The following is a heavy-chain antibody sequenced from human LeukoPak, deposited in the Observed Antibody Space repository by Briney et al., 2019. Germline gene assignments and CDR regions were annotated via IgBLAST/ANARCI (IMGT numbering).Heavy chain of an antibody. J-gene: IGHJ4*02. Sequence: PGGSLRLSCAASGFTFRSYAIYWVRQAPGKGLEWVSGISGSGGDTYFADSVKGRFTISRDNSKNTLYLQMNSLRAEDTAVYYCALSEKYSSSFDYWGQGTLVTVSS. CDR1: GFTFRSYA. CDR3: ALSEKYSSSFDY. D-gene: IGHD6-6*01. V-gene: IGHV3-23*01. CDR2: ISGSGGDT.